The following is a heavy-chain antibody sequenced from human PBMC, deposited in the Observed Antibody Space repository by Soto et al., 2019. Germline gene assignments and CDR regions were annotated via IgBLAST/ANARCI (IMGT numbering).Heavy chain of an antibody. CDR2: IYTSGST. CDR3: AAMARYCSGGSCYSGGYYYYGMDV. CDR1: GGSISSYY. V-gene: IGHV4-4*07. Sequence: SETLSLTCTVSGGSISSYYWSWIRQPAGKGLEWIGRIYTSGSTNYNPSLKSRVTMSVDTSKNQFSLKLSSVTAADTAVYYCAAMARYCSGGSCYSGGYYYYGMDVWGQGTTVTVSS. D-gene: IGHD2-15*01. J-gene: IGHJ6*02.